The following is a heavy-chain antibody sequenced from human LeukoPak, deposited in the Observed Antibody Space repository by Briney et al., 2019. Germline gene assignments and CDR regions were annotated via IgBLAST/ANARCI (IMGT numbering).Heavy chain of an antibody. D-gene: IGHD3-22*01. Sequence: PGGSLRLSCAASGFTFSSYAMSWVRQAPGKGLEWVSAISGSGGSTYYADSVKGRFTISRDNSKNTLYLQMNSLRAEDTAVYYCAKTKHIYGWLLQLGDWGQGTLVTVSS. CDR2: ISGSGGST. V-gene: IGHV3-23*01. J-gene: IGHJ4*02. CDR3: AKTKHIYGWLLQLGD. CDR1: GFTFSSYA.